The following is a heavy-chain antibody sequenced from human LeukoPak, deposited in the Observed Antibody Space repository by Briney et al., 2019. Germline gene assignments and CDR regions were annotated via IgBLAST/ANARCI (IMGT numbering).Heavy chain of an antibody. J-gene: IGHJ4*02. CDR1: GFTFSSYE. CDR3: ARESGSGSYFGYFDY. V-gene: IGHV3-48*03. CDR2: ISSSGSTI. Sequence: GGSLRLSCAASGFTFSSYEMNWVRQAPGKGLERVSYISSSGSTIYYADSVKGRFTISRDNAKNSLYLQMNSLRAEDTAVYYCARESGSGSYFGYFDYWGQGTLVTVSS. D-gene: IGHD1-26*01.